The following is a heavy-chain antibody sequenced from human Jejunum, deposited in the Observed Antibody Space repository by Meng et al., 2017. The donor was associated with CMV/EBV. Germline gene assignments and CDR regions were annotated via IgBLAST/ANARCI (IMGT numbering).Heavy chain of an antibody. J-gene: IGHJ6*02. CDR3: AKVDSSSYYYYYGMDV. V-gene: IGHV3-9*01. CDR2: ISSNSGSI. CDR1: FTFEDYA. Sequence: FTFEDYAMHWVRQAPGKGLEWVSGISSNSGSIGYADSVKGRFTISRDNAKNSLYLQMNSLRAEDTALYYCAKVDSSSYYYYYGMDVWGQGTTVTVSS. D-gene: IGHD6-6*01.